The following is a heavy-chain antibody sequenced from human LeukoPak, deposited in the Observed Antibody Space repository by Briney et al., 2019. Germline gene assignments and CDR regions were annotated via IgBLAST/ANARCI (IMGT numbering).Heavy chain of an antibody. V-gene: IGHV3-21*01. D-gene: IGHD2-8*01. CDR1: GFTFSSYR. J-gene: IGHJ3*02. CDR3: ARVLYGVYAFDI. CDR2: ISSSSSYI. Sequence: NPGGSLRLSCAASGFTFSSYRMNWVRQAPGKGLEWVSSISSSSSYIYYADSVKGRFTISRDNAKNSLYLQMNSLRAEDTAVYYCARVLYGVYAFDIWGQGTMVTVSS.